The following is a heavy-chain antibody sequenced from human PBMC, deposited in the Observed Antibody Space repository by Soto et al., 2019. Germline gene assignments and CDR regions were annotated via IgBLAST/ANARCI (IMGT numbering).Heavy chain of an antibody. Sequence: QVQLVQSGAEVKKPGSSVKVSCKASADTFNSYSLSWLRQAPGQRLEWMGGITPVFGSADYAQTFEDRLTITADVSTSTIYMELSGLRSDDTAVYYCARSLEGTTVTNWFDPWGQGALVTVSS. V-gene: IGHV1-69*01. CDR2: ITPVFGSA. J-gene: IGHJ5*02. D-gene: IGHD4-17*01. CDR1: ADTFNSYS. CDR3: ARSLEGTTVTNWFDP.